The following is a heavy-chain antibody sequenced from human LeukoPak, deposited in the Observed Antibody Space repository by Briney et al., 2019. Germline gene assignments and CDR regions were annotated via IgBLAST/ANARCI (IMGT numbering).Heavy chain of an antibody. CDR3: ARVPIAAAGTLFDY. Sequence: VASVKVSCKASGYTFTGYYMHWVRQAPGQGLEWMGWINPNSGGTNYAQKFQGRVTMTRDTSNSTAYMELSRLRSDDTAVYYCARVPIAAAGTLFDYWGQGTLVTVSS. V-gene: IGHV1-2*02. D-gene: IGHD6-13*01. CDR2: INPNSGGT. J-gene: IGHJ4*02. CDR1: GYTFTGYY.